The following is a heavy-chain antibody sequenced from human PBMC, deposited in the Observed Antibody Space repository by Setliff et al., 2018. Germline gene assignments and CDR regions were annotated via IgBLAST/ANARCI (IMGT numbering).Heavy chain of an antibody. CDR2: TIPSFGPT. D-gene: IGHD5-18*01. J-gene: IGHJ6*03. CDR1: GGTFRSYG. V-gene: IGHV1-69*05. Sequence: AASVKVSCKASGGTFRSYGISWVRQAPGQGLEWMGGTIPSFGPTNYAQKFQDRVTIITDESTSTAYMELSSLRTEDTAVCYCAREGVDTRSSTDYRYYMDVW. CDR3: AREGVDTRSSTDYRYYMDV.